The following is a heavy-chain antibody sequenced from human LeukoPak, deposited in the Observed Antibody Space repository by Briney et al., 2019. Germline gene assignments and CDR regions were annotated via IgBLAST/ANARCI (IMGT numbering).Heavy chain of an antibody. D-gene: IGHD3-16*02. Sequence: GGSLRLSCAASGFTFSNYWMDWVRHAPGKGLVWVSRINTDGSRTTYADSVKGRFTIPRDNAKNTLYLQMNSLRADDTAVYFCARGLGGSYPFDCWGQGALVTVSS. J-gene: IGHJ4*02. CDR2: INTDGSRT. V-gene: IGHV3-74*01. CDR1: GFTFSNYW. CDR3: ARGLGGSYPFDC.